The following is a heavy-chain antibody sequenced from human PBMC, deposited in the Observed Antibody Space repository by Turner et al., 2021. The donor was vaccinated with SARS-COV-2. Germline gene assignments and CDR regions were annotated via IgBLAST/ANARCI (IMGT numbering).Heavy chain of an antibody. CDR2: IIPIIDTA. D-gene: IGHD1-26*01. J-gene: IGHJ4*02. CDR1: GRTFSNHA. Sequence: QVQRVRSGVGGKKPGSSVKVSCTASGRTFSNHAITWVRQAAVEGLEWIGGIIPIIDTANSAQKCLGIATITANETTTTAYMKLSRLTSEETAVYYSGKDSSEEPLDYWGQGTLVTVSS. V-gene: IGHV1-69*01. CDR3: GKDSSEEPLDY.